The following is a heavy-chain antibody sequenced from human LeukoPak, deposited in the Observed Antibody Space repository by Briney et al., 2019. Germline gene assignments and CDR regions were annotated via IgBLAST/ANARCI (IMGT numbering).Heavy chain of an antibody. D-gene: IGHD1-1*01. Sequence: GGSLRLSCAASRFTFSSYRMNWLRQAPGKGLEWVSSISSSSSYIYYADSVKGRFTISRDNAKNSLYLQINSRRAEDTAVYYCARDTPATNWGQGTLVTVSS. V-gene: IGHV3-21*01. CDR3: ARDTPATN. CDR2: ISSSSSYI. CDR1: RFTFSSYR. J-gene: IGHJ4*02.